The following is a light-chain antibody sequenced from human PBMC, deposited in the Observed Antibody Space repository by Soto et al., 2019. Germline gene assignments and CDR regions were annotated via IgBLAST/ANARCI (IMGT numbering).Light chain of an antibody. Sequence: QSALTQPASVSGSPGQSITISCTGTNSDVGGYNSVSWYQQHPGKVPKIMIYDVSIRPSGVPDRFSGSKSGNTASLTISGLQAEDEADYYCSSYTTITALVFGTGTKLTVL. CDR2: DVS. V-gene: IGLV2-14*01. CDR1: NSDVGGYNS. CDR3: SSYTTITALV. J-gene: IGLJ1*01.